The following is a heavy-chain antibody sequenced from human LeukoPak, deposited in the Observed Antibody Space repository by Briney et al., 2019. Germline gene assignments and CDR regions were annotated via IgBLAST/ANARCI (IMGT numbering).Heavy chain of an antibody. Sequence: GGSLRLSCAASGFTFSNYWMHWVRQAPGKGLVWVSRVHSDGSSTSYADSVKGRFTISRDNAENTLYLQMNSLRAEDTAVYYCARDSYDGFDYWGQGTLVTVSS. V-gene: IGHV3-74*01. CDR1: GFTFSNYW. CDR3: ARDSYDGFDY. CDR2: VHSDGSST. D-gene: IGHD5-18*01. J-gene: IGHJ4*02.